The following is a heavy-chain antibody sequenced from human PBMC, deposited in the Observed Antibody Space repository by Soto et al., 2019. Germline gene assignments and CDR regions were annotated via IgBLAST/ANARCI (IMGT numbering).Heavy chain of an antibody. CDR3: ALVPPKYSSGPFDY. J-gene: IGHJ4*02. CDR1: GYTFTSYA. CDR2: INAGNGNT. Sequence: QVQLVQSGAEVKKPGASVKVSCKASGYTFTSYAMHWVRQAPGQRLEWMGWINAGNGNTKYSQKFQGSVTITRDTSASTAYMELSSLRSEDTAVYYCALVPPKYSSGPFDYWGQGTLVTVSS. V-gene: IGHV1-3*01. D-gene: IGHD6-19*01.